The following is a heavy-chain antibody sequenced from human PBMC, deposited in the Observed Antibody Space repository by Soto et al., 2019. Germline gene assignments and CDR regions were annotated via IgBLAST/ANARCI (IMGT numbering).Heavy chain of an antibody. D-gene: IGHD1-26*01. V-gene: IGHV1-2*04. CDR1: GYTFTGYY. Sequence: ASVKVSCKASGYTFTGYYMHWVRQAPGQGLEWMGWINPNSGGTNYAQKFQGWVTMTRDTSISTAYMELSRLRSDDTAVYYCATAPPRNSGSGKGAFDIWGQGTMVTV. CDR2: INPNSGGT. J-gene: IGHJ3*02. CDR3: ATAPPRNSGSGKGAFDI.